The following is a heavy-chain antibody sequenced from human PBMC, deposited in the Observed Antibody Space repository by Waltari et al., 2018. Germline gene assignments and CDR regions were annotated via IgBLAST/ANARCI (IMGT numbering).Heavy chain of an antibody. J-gene: IGHJ3*02. Sequence: QVQLQESGPGLVKRSQTLSLTCTVSGGSISSGGYYWSWIRQQPGKGLEWTGDIYDRVSTYYNPSLKSRVTISVDTSKTQFSLKLSSVTAADTAVYYCARSSWGAFDIWGQGTIVTVSS. CDR3: ARSSWGAFDI. CDR1: GGSISSGGYY. D-gene: IGHD2-15*01. CDR2: IYDRVST. V-gene: IGHV4-31*03.